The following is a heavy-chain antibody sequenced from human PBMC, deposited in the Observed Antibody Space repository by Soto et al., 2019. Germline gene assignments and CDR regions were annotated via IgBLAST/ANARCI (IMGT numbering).Heavy chain of an antibody. J-gene: IGHJ4*02. D-gene: IGHD2-15*01. Sequence: SEPLSLTCTVSGVSFNSTNYYWGWIRQPPGKGLEWIGSIYNSATTYYNPSLKSRVTISVGTSKNLFSLNLNAVTAADTAMYYCGTLLIAASEQPDFDYWGKGTRATVYS. CDR2: IYNSATT. CDR1: GVSFNSTNYY. V-gene: IGHV4-39*01. CDR3: GTLLIAASEQPDFDY.